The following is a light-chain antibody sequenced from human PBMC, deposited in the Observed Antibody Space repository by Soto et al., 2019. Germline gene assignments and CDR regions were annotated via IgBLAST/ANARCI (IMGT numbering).Light chain of an antibody. CDR1: SSNIGAGYD. V-gene: IGLV1-40*01. Sequence: QSVLTQPPSVSGAPGQRVTISCTGSSSNIGAGYDVHWYQQLPGTARKLLIYGNSNRPSGVPDRFSGSKSGTSASLAITGLQAEDEADYYCQSYDSSLSGYVVFGGGTKLTVL. J-gene: IGLJ2*01. CDR3: QSYDSSLSGYVV. CDR2: GNS.